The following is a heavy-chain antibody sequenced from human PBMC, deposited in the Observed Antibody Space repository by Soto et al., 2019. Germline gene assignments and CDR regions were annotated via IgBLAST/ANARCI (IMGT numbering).Heavy chain of an antibody. CDR2: IYYSGST. CDR3: ARDRGRERDILTGYQKGNYYYYYMDV. Sequence: QVQLQESGPGLVKPSQTLSLTCTVSGGSISSGGYYWSWIRQHPGKGLEWIGYIYYSGSTYYNPSPQSRVTISVDTSKNQFSLKLSSVTAADTAVYYCARDRGRERDILTGYQKGNYYYYYMDVWGKGTTVTVSS. V-gene: IGHV4-31*03. D-gene: IGHD3-9*01. J-gene: IGHJ6*03. CDR1: GGSISSGGYY.